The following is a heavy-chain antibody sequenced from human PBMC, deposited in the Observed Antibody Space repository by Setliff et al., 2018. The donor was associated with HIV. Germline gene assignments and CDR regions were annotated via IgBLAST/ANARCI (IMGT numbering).Heavy chain of an antibody. Sequence: SETLSLTCTVSGGSISSNSYYWSWIRQPAGKGLEWIGHIYTSGSTNYNPSLKSRVTISVDTSKNQFSLKLSSVTAADTAVYYCARYYYGSGSYTTAYYFDYWGQGTLVTVSS. CDR2: IYTSGST. CDR1: GGSISSNSYY. J-gene: IGHJ4*02. D-gene: IGHD3-10*01. CDR3: ARYYYGSGSYTTAYYFDY. V-gene: IGHV4-61*09.